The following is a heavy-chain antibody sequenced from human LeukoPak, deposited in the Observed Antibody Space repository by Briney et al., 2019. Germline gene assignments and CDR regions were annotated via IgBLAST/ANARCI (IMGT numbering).Heavy chain of an antibody. Sequence: ASVKVSCKASGYTFTSYDISWVRQAPGQGLEWMGWIIAYNGNTNYAQKLQGRVTMTTDTSTSTAYMELRSLRSDDSAVYFCARVPIPPYSSSWYQPFDYWGQGTLVTVSS. CDR3: ARVPIPPYSSSWYQPFDY. D-gene: IGHD6-13*01. J-gene: IGHJ4*02. CDR2: IIAYNGNT. CDR1: GYTFTSYD. V-gene: IGHV1-18*01.